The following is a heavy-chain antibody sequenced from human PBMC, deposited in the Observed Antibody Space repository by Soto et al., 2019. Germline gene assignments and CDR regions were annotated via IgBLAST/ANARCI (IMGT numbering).Heavy chain of an antibody. V-gene: IGHV1-2*02. CDR3: ARGITMVRGVIMTYYYYYGMDV. Sequence: ASVKVSCKASGYTFTGHYMHWVRQAPGQGLEWMGWINPNSGGTNYAQKFQGRVTMTRDTSISTAYMELRRLRSDDTAVYYCARGITMVRGVIMTYYYYYGMDVWGQGTTVTVSS. D-gene: IGHD3-10*01. CDR1: GYTFTGHY. J-gene: IGHJ6*02. CDR2: INPNSGGT.